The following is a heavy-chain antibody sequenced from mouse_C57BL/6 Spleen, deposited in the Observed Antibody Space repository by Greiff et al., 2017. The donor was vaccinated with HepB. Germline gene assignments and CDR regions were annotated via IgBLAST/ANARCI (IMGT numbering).Heavy chain of an antibody. CDR2: ISNGGGST. CDR3: ATPGAY. V-gene: IGHV5-12*01. Sequence: EVMLVESGGGLVKPGGSLKLSCAASGFTFSDYYMYWVRQTPEKRLEWVAYISNGGGSTYYPDTVKGRFTISRDNAKNTLYLQMSRLKSEDTAMYYCATPGAYWGQGTLVTVSA. J-gene: IGHJ3*01. CDR1: GFTFSDYY.